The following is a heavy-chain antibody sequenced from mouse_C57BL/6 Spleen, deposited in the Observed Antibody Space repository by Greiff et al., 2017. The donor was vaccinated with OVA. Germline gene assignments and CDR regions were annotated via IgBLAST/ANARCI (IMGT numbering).Heavy chain of an antibody. CDR1: GYTFTDYN. Sequence: VQLQQSGPELVKPGASVKMSCKASGYTFTDYNMHWVKQSHGKSLEWIGYINPNNGGTSYNQKFKGKATLTVNKSSSTAYMELRSLTSEDSAVYYCARSGYYGSSSLYAMDYWGQGTSVTVSS. V-gene: IGHV1-22*01. J-gene: IGHJ4*01. CDR2: INPNNGGT. D-gene: IGHD1-1*01. CDR3: ARSGYYGSSSLYAMDY.